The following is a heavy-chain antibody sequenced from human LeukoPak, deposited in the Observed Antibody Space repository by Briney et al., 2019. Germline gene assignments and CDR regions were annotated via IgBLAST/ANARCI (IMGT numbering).Heavy chain of an antibody. V-gene: IGHV3-23*01. D-gene: IGHD2-21*02. Sequence: GGSLRLSCAASGFTFRTYAMSWVRQAPGEGLEWVSGIIGNAAATYYADSVKGRFTSSRDNSKNTLSLQMNSLRAEDTAVYYCTKDLTDYHYYFTDVGGKGTTVIVSS. CDR3: TKDLTDYHYYFTDV. CDR2: IIGNAAAT. CDR1: GFTFRTYA. J-gene: IGHJ6*03.